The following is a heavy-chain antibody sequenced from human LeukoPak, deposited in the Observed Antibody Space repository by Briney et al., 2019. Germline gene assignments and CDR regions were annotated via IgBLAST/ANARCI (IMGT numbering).Heavy chain of an antibody. V-gene: IGHV3-30*04. D-gene: IGHD2-8*01. CDR2: TSYDGRNR. CDR3: ARSNGYFDY. CDR1: GFAFGRYT. J-gene: IGHJ4*02. Sequence: GGSLRLSCAASGFAFGRYTMHWVRQASGKGLEWVAVTSYDGRNRYYADSVKGRFTISRDNSNNTLYLQMNGLRTEDTAMYYCARSNGYFDYWGQGTLVTVSS.